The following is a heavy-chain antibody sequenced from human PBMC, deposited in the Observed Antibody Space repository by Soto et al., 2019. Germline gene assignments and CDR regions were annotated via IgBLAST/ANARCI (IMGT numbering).Heavy chain of an antibody. Sequence: EVQLVESGGGLVQPGGSLRLSCAASGFTFSSYEMNWVRQAPGKGLEWVSYISSSGSTIYYADSVKGRFTISRDNAKNSLYLQMNSLRAEDTAVYYCARVILDCSGGSCYSRLYYFDYWGQGTLVTVSS. D-gene: IGHD2-15*01. J-gene: IGHJ4*02. CDR1: GFTFSSYE. CDR2: ISSSGSTI. CDR3: ARVILDCSGGSCYSRLYYFDY. V-gene: IGHV3-48*03.